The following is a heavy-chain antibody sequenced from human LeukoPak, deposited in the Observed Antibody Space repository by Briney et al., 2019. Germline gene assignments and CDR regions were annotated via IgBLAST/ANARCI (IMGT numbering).Heavy chain of an antibody. CDR2: INHSGST. D-gene: IGHD1-26*01. CDR1: GGSFSGYY. J-gene: IGHJ4*02. CDR3: ARLVVGATPVRDY. V-gene: IGHV4-34*01. Sequence: SETLSLTCAVYGGSFSGYYWSWIRQPPGKGLEWIGEINHSGSTNYNPSLKSRVTTSVDTSKNQFSLKLSSVTAADTAVYYCARLVVGATPVRDYWGQGTLVTVSS.